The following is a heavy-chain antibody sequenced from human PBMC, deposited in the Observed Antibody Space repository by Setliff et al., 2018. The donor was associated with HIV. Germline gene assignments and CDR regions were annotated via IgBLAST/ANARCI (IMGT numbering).Heavy chain of an antibody. V-gene: IGHV1-18*01. J-gene: IGHJ4*02. CDR3: ARDIGDLVATILTFFDY. D-gene: IGHD5-12*01. Sequence: ASVKVSCKASGYTFISYGVSWVRQAPGQGLEWMGWISVKNGNTNYAQKFQGRVTMTTDTSTSTAYMELRSLRSDDTAVYYCARDIGDLVATILTFFDYWGQGTMVTVSS. CDR1: GYTFISYG. CDR2: ISVKNGNT.